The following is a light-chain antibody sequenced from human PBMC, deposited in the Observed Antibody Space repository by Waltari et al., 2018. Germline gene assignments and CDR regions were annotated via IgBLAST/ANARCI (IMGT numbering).Light chain of an antibody. CDR3: QQCLTYPQA. Sequence: AIQFTQSPSSLSASIGDRVTISCRARQGIRSGLAWYQQKPGQPPKLLIYDASTLDSGVPSRFSGSGSGTDFTLTINSLQPEDFATYYCQQCLTYPQAFGQGTRLEIK. V-gene: IGKV1-13*02. J-gene: IGKJ5*01. CDR1: QGIRSG. CDR2: DAS.